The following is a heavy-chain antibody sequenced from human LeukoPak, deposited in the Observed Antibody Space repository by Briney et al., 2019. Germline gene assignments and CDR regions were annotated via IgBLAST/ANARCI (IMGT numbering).Heavy chain of an antibody. CDR2: IKQDGSKT. Sequence: GGSLRLSCAASGFTFSIYYMTWVRQAPGKGLEWVANIKQDGSKTYYVDSVKGRFTISRDNAKNSLFLQMNSLRAEDTAVYYCAREDRAVVDEAFDIWGQGTMVTVSS. V-gene: IGHV3-7*01. CDR1: GFTFSIYY. J-gene: IGHJ3*02. CDR3: AREDRAVVDEAFDI. D-gene: IGHD2-15*01.